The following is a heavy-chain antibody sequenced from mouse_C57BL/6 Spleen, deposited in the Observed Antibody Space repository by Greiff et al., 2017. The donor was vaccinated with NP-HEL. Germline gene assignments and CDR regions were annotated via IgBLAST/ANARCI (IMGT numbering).Heavy chain of an antibody. CDR2: IHPNSGST. V-gene: IGHV1-64*01. CDR3: ARYYDYDEGYAMDY. J-gene: IGHJ4*01. Sequence: VQLQQPGAELVKPGASVKLSCKASGYTFTSYWMHWVKQRPGQGLEWIGMIHPNSGSTNYNEKFKSKATLTVDKSSSTAYMQLSSLTSEDSAVYYCARYYDYDEGYAMDYWGQGTSVTVSS. D-gene: IGHD2-4*01. CDR1: GYTFTSYW.